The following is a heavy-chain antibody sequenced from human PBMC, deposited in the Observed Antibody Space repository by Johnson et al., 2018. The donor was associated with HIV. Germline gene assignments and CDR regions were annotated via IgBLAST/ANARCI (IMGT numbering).Heavy chain of an antibody. CDR3: ARVRRQLVRLSAFDI. J-gene: IGHJ3*02. V-gene: IGHV3-72*01. Sequence: VQLVESGGGLVQPGGSLRLSCAASGFTFSDHYMDWVRQAPGKGLEWVGRTRHKANSYTTEYAASVKGRFTISRDDSKNSLHLQMNSLRAEDTAVYFCARVRRQLVRLSAFDIWGQGTLVTVSS. D-gene: IGHD6-6*01. CDR2: TRHKANSYTT. CDR1: GFTFSDHY.